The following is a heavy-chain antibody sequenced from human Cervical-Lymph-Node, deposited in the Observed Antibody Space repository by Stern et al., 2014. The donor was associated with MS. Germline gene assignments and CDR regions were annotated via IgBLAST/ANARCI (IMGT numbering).Heavy chain of an antibody. CDR1: GYSFTSYW. V-gene: IGHV5-51*03. Sequence: VQLVQSGAEVKKPGESLKISCKGSGYSFTSYWIAWVRQMPGKGLEWMGIIYPGASDTRYGPSFQGQVTISADKSISTAYLQWSSLKASDTAMYYCARRGSSTTYYYYGMDVWGQGTTVTVSS. J-gene: IGHJ6*02. CDR2: IYPGASDT. CDR3: ARRGSSTTYYYYGMDV. D-gene: IGHD6-6*01.